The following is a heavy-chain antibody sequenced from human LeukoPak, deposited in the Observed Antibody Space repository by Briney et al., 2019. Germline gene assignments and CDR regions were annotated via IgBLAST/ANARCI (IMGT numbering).Heavy chain of an antibody. CDR3: AKDKSVTSGNYYWDY. J-gene: IGHJ4*02. CDR1: GFTFSSYA. CDR2: ISGGGGST. D-gene: IGHD3-10*01. V-gene: IGHV3-23*01. Sequence: GGSLRLSCAASGFTFSSYAMIWVRQAPGKGLEWASGISGGGGSTYYSDSVKGRFTISRDNSKNTLYLQMNSLRAEDTAVYYCAKDKSVTSGNYYWDYWGQGTLVTVSS.